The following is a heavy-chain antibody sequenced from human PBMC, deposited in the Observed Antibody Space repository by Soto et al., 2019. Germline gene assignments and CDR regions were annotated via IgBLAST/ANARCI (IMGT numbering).Heavy chain of an antibody. CDR2: IYYSGST. Sequence: PSETLSLTCTVSGGSISSGGYYWSWIRQHPGKGMEWIGYIYYSGSTYYNPSLKSRVTISVDTSKNQFSLKLSSVTAADTALYYCARAAGCSSTSCYQGWFDPWGQGTLVTVSS. CDR1: GGSISSGGYY. V-gene: IGHV4-31*03. J-gene: IGHJ5*02. D-gene: IGHD2-2*01. CDR3: ARAAGCSSTSCYQGWFDP.